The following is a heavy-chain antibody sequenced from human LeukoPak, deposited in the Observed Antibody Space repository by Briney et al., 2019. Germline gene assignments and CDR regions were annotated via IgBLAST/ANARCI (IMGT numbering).Heavy chain of an antibody. CDR1: GGSISSSSYY. D-gene: IGHD3-9*01. Sequence: SETLSLTCTVSGGSISSSSYYWGWLRQPPGKGLEWIGSIYYSGSTYYNPSLKSRVTISVDTSKNQFSLKMSSVTAADTAVYYCARGVRVYDILTGYYRYYFDYWGQGTLVTVSS. V-gene: IGHV4-39*01. J-gene: IGHJ4*02. CDR2: IYYSGST. CDR3: ARGVRVYDILTGYYRYYFDY.